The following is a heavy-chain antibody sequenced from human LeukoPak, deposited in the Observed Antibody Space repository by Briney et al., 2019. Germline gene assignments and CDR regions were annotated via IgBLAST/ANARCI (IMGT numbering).Heavy chain of an antibody. Sequence: GGSLRLSCAASGFTFGTHAMTWVRQAPGKGLEWVSGMSGSGDTTYYADSVKGRFTISRDNSKNTLFLQMNSLRAEDTAVYYCAKFAGISGWYVYYFDYWGQGTLVTVS. J-gene: IGHJ4*02. V-gene: IGHV3-23*01. CDR1: GFTFGTHA. CDR2: MSGSGDTT. CDR3: AKFAGISGWYVYYFDY. D-gene: IGHD6-19*01.